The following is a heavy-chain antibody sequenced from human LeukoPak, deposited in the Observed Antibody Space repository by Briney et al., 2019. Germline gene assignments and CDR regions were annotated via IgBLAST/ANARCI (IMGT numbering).Heavy chain of an antibody. CDR3: ARNNDMDV. CDR2: VNKDGSEK. J-gene: IGHJ6*02. D-gene: IGHD1/OR15-1a*01. V-gene: IGHV3-7*03. CDR1: GFILSNHW. Sequence: AGGSLRLSCAASGFILSNHWMTWVRQAPGKGPEWVAYVNKDGSEKYYVDSVKGRFTISRDTAKNSLYLQMNNLRAEDTALYYCARNNDMDVWGQGTTVIVSS.